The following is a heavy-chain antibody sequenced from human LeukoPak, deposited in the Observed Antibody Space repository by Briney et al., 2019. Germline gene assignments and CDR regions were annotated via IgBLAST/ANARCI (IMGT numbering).Heavy chain of an antibody. Sequence: GGSLRLSCAASGFTFSAYGLNWVRQAPGKGLEWVAVIWYDGSKKYYADSVKGRFTISRDNSRNMLYLQMNSLRAEDTALYYCARELEYSSGWYGFDYWGQGTLVTVSS. J-gene: IGHJ4*02. D-gene: IGHD6-19*01. CDR3: ARELEYSSGWYGFDY. CDR2: IWYDGSKK. CDR1: GFTFSAYG. V-gene: IGHV3-33*01.